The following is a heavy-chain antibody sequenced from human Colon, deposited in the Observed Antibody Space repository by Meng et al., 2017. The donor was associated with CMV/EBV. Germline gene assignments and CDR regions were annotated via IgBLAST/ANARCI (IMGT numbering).Heavy chain of an antibody. J-gene: IGHJ4*02. CDR3: ARGIEAGLDY. V-gene: IGHV1-8*01. D-gene: IGHD5-12*01. CDR1: GCKLTSWD. Sequence: VSCKASGCKLTSWDISWVRQETGQGTEWRGWMNPSSVITVYAQKFQGRVTMTRDTSIDTAYMELTSLKSEDTAIYYCARGIEAGLDYWGQGTLVTVSS. CDR2: MNPSSVIT.